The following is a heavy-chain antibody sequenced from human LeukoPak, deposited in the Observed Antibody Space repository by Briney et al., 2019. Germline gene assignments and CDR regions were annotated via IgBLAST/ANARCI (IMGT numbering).Heavy chain of an antibody. D-gene: IGHD2-2*01. CDR2: ISRSSSYI. Sequence: TGGSLRLSCAASGFTFSSYSMNWVRQAPGKGLEWVSSISRSSSYIYYADSVKGRFTISRDNAKNSLYLQMNSLRAEDTAVYYCARDSRIVPFDYWGQGTLVTVSS. J-gene: IGHJ4*02. CDR3: ARDSRIVPFDY. V-gene: IGHV3-21*01. CDR1: GFTFSSYS.